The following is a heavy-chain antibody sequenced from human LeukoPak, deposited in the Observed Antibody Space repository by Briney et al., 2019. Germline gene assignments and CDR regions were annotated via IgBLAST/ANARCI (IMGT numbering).Heavy chain of an antibody. Sequence: GSLRLSCAASGFTFSSYAMSWVRQAPGKGLEWVSAISGSGGSTYYADSVKGRFTISRDNSKNTLYLQMNSLRAEDTAVYYCAKPYDSSGYYLTDYWGQGTLVTVSS. CDR1: GFTFSSYA. CDR2: ISGSGGST. D-gene: IGHD3-22*01. V-gene: IGHV3-23*01. CDR3: AKPYDSSGYYLTDY. J-gene: IGHJ4*02.